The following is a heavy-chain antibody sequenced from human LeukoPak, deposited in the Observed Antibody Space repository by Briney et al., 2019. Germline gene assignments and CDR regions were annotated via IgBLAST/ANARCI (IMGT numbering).Heavy chain of an antibody. J-gene: IGHJ5*02. CDR3: ARADCSGSTCYLRHSWFDP. V-gene: IGHV3-21*01. D-gene: IGHD2-2*01. Sequence: GGSLRLSCAASGFTLSTFDMNWVRQAPGKGLEWVSSISTSSCYIYCRDSVKGRFTISRDDAKNSLYLQMNSLTVEDTAVYCCARADCSGSTCYLRHSWFDPWGQGTLVTVSS. CDR1: GFTLSTFD. CDR2: ISTSSCYI.